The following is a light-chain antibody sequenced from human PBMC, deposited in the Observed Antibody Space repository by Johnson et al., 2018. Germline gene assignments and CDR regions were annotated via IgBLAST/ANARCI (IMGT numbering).Light chain of an antibody. CDR3: ETSDSSLSAGNV. Sequence: QSVLTQPPSVSAAPGQKVTISCSGSSSNIGNNYVSWYQQLPGTAPKLLIYENNKRPSGIPDRFSGSKSGTSATLAITGLQTGDEADYYCETSDSSLSAGNVFGTGTKVTVL. CDR2: ENN. CDR1: SSNIGNNY. J-gene: IGLJ1*01. V-gene: IGLV1-51*02.